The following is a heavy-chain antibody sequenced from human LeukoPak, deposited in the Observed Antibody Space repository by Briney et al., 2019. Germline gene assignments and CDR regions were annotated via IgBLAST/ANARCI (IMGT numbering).Heavy chain of an antibody. D-gene: IGHD3-16*02. CDR1: GYTFTSYG. CDR2: ISAYNGNT. CDR3: ARDDYVWGSYRPDPSFDY. Sequence: ASVKVSCKASGYTFTSYGISWVRQAPGQGLEWMGWISAYNGNTNYAQKLQGRVTMTTGTSTSTAYMELRSLRSDDTAVYYRARDDYVWGSYRPDPSFDYWGQGTLVTVSS. J-gene: IGHJ4*02. V-gene: IGHV1-18*01.